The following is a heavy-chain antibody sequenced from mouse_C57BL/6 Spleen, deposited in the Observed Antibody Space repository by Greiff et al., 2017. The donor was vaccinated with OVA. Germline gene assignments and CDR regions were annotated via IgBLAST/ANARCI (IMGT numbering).Heavy chain of an antibody. V-gene: IGHV1-69*01. CDR2: IDPSDSYT. D-gene: IGHD3-1*01. Sequence: QVQLQQPGAELVMPGASVKLSCKASGYTFTSYWMHWVKQRPGQGLEWIGEIDPSDSYTNYNQKFKGKAPLTVDKSSSTAYMQLSSLTSEDSAVYYCARGENFGTGFAYWGQGTLVTVSA. J-gene: IGHJ3*01. CDR3: ARGENFGTGFAY. CDR1: GYTFTSYW.